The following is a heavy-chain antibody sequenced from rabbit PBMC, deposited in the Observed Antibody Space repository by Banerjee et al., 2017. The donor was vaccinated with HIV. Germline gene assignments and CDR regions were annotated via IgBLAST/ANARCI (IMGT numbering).Heavy chain of an antibody. CDR3: ARSRDGGADYALKL. CDR1: GLDFSSSYW. D-gene: IGHD2-1*01. Sequence: QEQLVESGGGLVKPGGTLTLTCKASGLDFSSSYWICWVRQAPGKGLEWIACIYTGSSGFTYYASWAKGRFTISKTSSTTVTLQMTSLTAADTATYFCARSRDGGADYALKLWGPGTLVTVS. V-gene: IGHV1S45*01. J-gene: IGHJ6*01. CDR2: IYTGSSGFT.